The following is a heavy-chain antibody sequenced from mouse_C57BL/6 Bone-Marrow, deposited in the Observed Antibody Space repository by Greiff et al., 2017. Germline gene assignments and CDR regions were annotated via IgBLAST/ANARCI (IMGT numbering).Heavy chain of an antibody. D-gene: IGHD1-1*01. Sequence: EVQLQQSGPELVKPGASVKISCKASGYTFTDYYMNWVKQSHGKSLEWIGDINPNNGGTSYNQKFKGKATLTVDKSSSTAYMELRSLTSEDSAVSYGERQNYYGSRRGWFAYWGQGTLVTVSA. CDR3: ERQNYYGSRRGWFAY. CDR2: INPNNGGT. J-gene: IGHJ3*01. CDR1: GYTFTDYY. V-gene: IGHV1-26*01.